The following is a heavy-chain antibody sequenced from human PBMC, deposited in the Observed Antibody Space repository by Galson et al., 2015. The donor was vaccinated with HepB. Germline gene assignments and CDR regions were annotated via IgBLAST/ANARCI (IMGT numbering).Heavy chain of an antibody. CDR3: AVIVVPSAMDLREYFQD. Sequence: SLRLSCAASGFTFSSYAMHWVRQAPGKGLEWVAVISYDGSNKYYADSVKGRFTISRDNAKNSLYLQMNSLRAEDTAVYYCAVIVVPSAMDLREYFQDWGQGTLVTVSS. D-gene: IGHD2-2*01. J-gene: IGHJ1*01. CDR1: GFTFSSYA. V-gene: IGHV3-30-3*01. CDR2: ISYDGSNK.